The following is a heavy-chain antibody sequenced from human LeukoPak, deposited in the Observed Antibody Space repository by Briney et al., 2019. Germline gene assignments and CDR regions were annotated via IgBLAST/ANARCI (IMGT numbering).Heavy chain of an antibody. J-gene: IGHJ4*02. CDR1: GFTVSDNY. CDR3: ARAAGGGGNRFDY. CDR2: IYSGGST. Sequence: PGGSLRLPCAASGFTVSDNYMSWVRQAPGKGLEWVSVIYSGGSTYYADSVKGRFSISRDNSKNTLYLQMNSLRAEDTAVYYCARAAGGGGNRFDYWGQGTLVTVSS. D-gene: IGHD4-23*01. V-gene: IGHV3-53*01.